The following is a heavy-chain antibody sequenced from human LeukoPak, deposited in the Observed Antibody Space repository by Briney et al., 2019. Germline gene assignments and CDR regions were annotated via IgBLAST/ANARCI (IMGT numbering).Heavy chain of an antibody. CDR1: GYSFTSYW. V-gene: IGHV5-51*01. J-gene: IGHJ6*02. CDR3: ARHEVVLAATNYYYGMDV. CDR2: IYPGDSDT. Sequence: GESLKISCKGSGYSFTSYWIGWVRQMPGKGLEWMGIIYPGDSDTRYSPSFQGQVTISADKSISTAYLQWSSLKASDTAMYYCARHEVVLAATNYYYGMDVWGQGTTVTVSS. D-gene: IGHD2-15*01.